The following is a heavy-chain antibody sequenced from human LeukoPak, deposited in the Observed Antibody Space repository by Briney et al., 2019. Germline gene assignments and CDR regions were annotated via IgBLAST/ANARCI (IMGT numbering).Heavy chain of an antibody. Sequence: GGSLRLSCAASGFSFRSYSMNWVRQAPGKGLEWVSYISTSNSTIYYADSVRGRFTISRDNAKNSLYLQMNSLRVEDTADYFCARVSAMGDFDCWGQGTLVTVSS. J-gene: IGHJ4*02. D-gene: IGHD1-26*01. CDR3: ARVSAMGDFDC. CDR1: GFSFRSYS. V-gene: IGHV3-48*01. CDR2: ISTSNSTI.